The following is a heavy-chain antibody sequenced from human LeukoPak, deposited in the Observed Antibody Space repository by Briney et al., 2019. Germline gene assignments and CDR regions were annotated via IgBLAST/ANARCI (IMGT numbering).Heavy chain of an antibody. J-gene: IGHJ4*02. CDR2: IKYDGSEK. CDR1: GFTFSDYW. D-gene: IGHD3-3*01. Sequence: GGSLRLSCAASGFTFSDYWMSWVRQAPGKGLEWVANIKYDGSEKYYVDSVKGRFTISRDNAKNSLYLQMNSLRAEDTAVYYCAKDRLEWLLSSDYWGQGTLVTVSS. CDR3: AKDRLEWLLSSDY. V-gene: IGHV3-7*01.